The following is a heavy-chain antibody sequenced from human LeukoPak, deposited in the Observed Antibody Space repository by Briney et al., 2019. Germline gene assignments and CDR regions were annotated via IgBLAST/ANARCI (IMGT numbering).Heavy chain of an antibody. Sequence: ASVKVSCKASGYTFTSYYMHWVRQAPGQGLEWMGIINPSGGSTSYAQKFQGRVTMTRDTSTSTVYMELSSLRSEDTAVYYCARAFKMFGNSSWHYYFDYWGQGTLVTASS. D-gene: IGHD6-13*01. CDR1: GYTFTSYY. CDR2: INPSGGST. V-gene: IGHV1-46*01. CDR3: ARAFKMFGNSSWHYYFDY. J-gene: IGHJ4*02.